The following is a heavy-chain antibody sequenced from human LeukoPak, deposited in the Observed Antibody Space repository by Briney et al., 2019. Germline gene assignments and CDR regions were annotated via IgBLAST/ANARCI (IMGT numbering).Heavy chain of an antibody. CDR2: IYSGGDT. Sequence: PGGSLRLSCAASGFTVSSNYMTWVRQAPGKGLEWVSVIYSGGDTYYVDSVKGRFTISRDNSENTLYLQMNSLRAEDTALYYCARKTTVTGRWYFDLWGRGTLVTVSS. D-gene: IGHD4-17*01. V-gene: IGHV3-66*01. J-gene: IGHJ2*01. CDR3: ARKTTVTGRWYFDL. CDR1: GFTVSSNY.